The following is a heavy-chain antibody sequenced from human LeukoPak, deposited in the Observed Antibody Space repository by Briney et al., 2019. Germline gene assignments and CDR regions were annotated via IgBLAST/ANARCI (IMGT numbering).Heavy chain of an antibody. CDR3: AKNLGVVVATPLDY. V-gene: IGHV3-23*01. CDR1: GFTFRNFA. J-gene: IGHJ4*02. Sequence: GGSLRLSCAASGFTFRNFAMTWVRQAPGKGLEWVAVISVSSSTTYYADPVKGRFTISSDNSKNTLYLQMNSLRVEDTAAYYCAKNLGVVVATPLDYWGQGTLVTVSA. D-gene: IGHD2-15*01. CDR2: ISVSSSTT.